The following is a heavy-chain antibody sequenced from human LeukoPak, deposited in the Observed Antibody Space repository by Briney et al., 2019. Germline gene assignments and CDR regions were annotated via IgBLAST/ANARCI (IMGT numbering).Heavy chain of an antibody. CDR3: ASWALADLSGDIVVDYYYGMDV. Sequence: ASVKVSCKASGYTFTSNYIHWVRQAPGQGLEWMGGIIPIFGTANYAQKFQGRVTITADESTSTAYMELSSLRSEDTAVYYCASWALADLSGDIVVDYYYGMDVWGQGTTVTVSS. CDR1: GYTFTSNY. CDR2: IIPIFGTA. V-gene: IGHV1-69*13. J-gene: IGHJ6*02. D-gene: IGHD2-2*01.